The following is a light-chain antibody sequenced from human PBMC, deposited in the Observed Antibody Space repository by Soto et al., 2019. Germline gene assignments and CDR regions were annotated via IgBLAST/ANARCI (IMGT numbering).Light chain of an antibody. Sequence: HSVLSQPPSVSVSTGEAVTISCTGTSSDVGSYNRVSWYQQPPGTAPKLMIYEVSNRPSGVPDRFSGSKSGNTASLTISGLQAEDEADYYCSSYTSSSTYVFGTGTKVNVL. CDR3: SSYTSSSTYV. V-gene: IGLV2-18*02. J-gene: IGLJ1*01. CDR2: EVS. CDR1: SSDVGSYNR.